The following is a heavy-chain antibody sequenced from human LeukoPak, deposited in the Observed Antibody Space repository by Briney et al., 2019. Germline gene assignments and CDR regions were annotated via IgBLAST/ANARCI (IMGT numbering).Heavy chain of an antibody. D-gene: IGHD6-13*01. V-gene: IGHV4-59*01. CDR1: GGSISSYY. J-gene: IGHJ4*02. CDR3: ARLSAAAVDY. CDR2: IYYSGST. Sequence: PSETLSLTCTVSGGSISSYYWRWIRPPPGKGLEWVGYIYYSGSTNYNPSLKSRVTISVDTSKNQFSLKLSSVTAADTAVYYCARLSAAAVDYWGQGTLVTVSS.